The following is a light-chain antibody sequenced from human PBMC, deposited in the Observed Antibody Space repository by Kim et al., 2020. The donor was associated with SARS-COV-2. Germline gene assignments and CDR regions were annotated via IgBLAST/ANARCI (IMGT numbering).Light chain of an antibody. CDR3: QQYNSWPPLT. Sequence: SPGERVTLSCRASQSGRNNLAWYQQNPGQPPRLLIYGASTRATSIPARFSGSGSGTEFTLTISSLQSEDFAVFYCQQYNSWPPLTFGGGTKVDIK. V-gene: IGKV3-15*01. CDR1: QSGRNN. J-gene: IGKJ4*01. CDR2: GAS.